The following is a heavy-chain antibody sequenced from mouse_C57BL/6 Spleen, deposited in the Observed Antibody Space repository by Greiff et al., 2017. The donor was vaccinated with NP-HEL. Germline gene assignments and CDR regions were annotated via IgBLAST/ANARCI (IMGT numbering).Heavy chain of an antibody. J-gene: IGHJ4*01. Sequence: EVKLVESGEGLVKPGGSLKLSCAASGFTFSSYAMSWVRQTPEKRLEWVAYISSGGDYIYYADTVKGRFTISRDNARNTLYLQMSSLKSEDTAMYYCTRDLGSYYAMDYWGQRTSVTVSS. D-gene: IGHD4-1*01. CDR1: GFTFSSYA. CDR3: TRDLGSYYAMDY. V-gene: IGHV5-9-1*02. CDR2: ISSGGDYI.